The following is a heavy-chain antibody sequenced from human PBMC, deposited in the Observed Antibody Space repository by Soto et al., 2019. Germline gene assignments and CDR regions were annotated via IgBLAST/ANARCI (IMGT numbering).Heavy chain of an antibody. CDR2: IWYDGSNK. Sequence: GGSLRLSCAASGFTFSSYGMHWVRQAPGKGLEWVAVIWYDGSNKYYADSVKGRFTISRDNSKNTLYLQMNSLRAEDTAVYYCARGDSSSWSTPPDYWGQGTLVTVSS. CDR3: ARGDSSSWSTPPDY. V-gene: IGHV3-33*01. CDR1: GFTFSSYG. D-gene: IGHD6-13*01. J-gene: IGHJ4*02.